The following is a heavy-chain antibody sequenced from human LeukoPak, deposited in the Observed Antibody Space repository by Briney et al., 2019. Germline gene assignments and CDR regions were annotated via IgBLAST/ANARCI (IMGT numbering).Heavy chain of an antibody. CDR1: GFTFSSYI. V-gene: IGHV3-48*02. Sequence: GGSLRLSRAASGFTFSSYIMNWVRQAPGKGLEWVSYISRSSSTISYADSVKGRFTISRDNAKNSLYLQMNSLRDEDTAVYYCARDSASGSYRHAFDIWGQGTMVTVSS. CDR3: ARDSASGSYRHAFDI. CDR2: ISRSSSTI. D-gene: IGHD1-26*01. J-gene: IGHJ3*02.